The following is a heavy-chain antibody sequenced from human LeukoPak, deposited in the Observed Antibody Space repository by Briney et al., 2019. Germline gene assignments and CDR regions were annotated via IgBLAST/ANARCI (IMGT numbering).Heavy chain of an antibody. V-gene: IGHV4-59*01. D-gene: IGHD5-18*01. CDR1: GGSISSYY. Sequence: SETLSLTCTVSGGSISSYYWSWIRQPPGKGLEWIGYIYYSGSTNYNPSLKSRVTISVDTSKNQFSLKLSSVTAADTAVYYCAREELVGYSYGYILRGWFDPWGQGTLVTVSS. CDR2: IYYSGST. CDR3: AREELVGYSYGYILRGWFDP. J-gene: IGHJ5*02.